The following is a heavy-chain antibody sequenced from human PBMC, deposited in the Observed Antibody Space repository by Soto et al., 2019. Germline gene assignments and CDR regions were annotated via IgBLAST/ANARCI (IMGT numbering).Heavy chain of an antibody. CDR1: GGTFSSYA. Sequence: QVQLVQSGAEVKKPGSSVKVSCKASGGTFSSYAISWVRQAPGQGLEWMGGIIPIFGTADYAQKFQGRVTITADESTTTAYRELSSLRSADTAVYYCAAQGLPNYCNCGMDVWGQGTTVTVSS. CDR2: IIPIFGTA. D-gene: IGHD5-18*01. J-gene: IGHJ6*02. V-gene: IGHV1-69*12. CDR3: AAQGLPNYCNCGMDV.